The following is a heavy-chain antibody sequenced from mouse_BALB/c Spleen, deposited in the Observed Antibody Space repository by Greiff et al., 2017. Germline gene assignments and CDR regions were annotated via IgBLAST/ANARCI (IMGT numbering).Heavy chain of an antibody. CDR1: GYTFTSYW. CDR3: ARKARATLAWFAY. J-gene: IGHJ3*01. V-gene: IGHV1-7*01. D-gene: IGHD3-1*01. CDR2: INPSTGYT. Sequence: VQLQQSGAELAKPGASVKMSCKASGYTFTSYWMHWVKQRPGQGLEWIGYINPSTGYTEYNQKFKDKATLTADKSSSTAYMQLSSLTSEDSAVYYCARKARATLAWFAYWGQGTLVTVSA.